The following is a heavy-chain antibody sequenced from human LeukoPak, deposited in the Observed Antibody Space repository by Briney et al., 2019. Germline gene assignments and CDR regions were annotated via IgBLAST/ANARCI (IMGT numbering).Heavy chain of an antibody. Sequence: ASVKVSCKASRHTFTVYHVHWVRQAPGQGLEWMGWINPDSGVTNYAQNLQARVTMTRDTSISTVFLDLSSLRSDDTAVYYCAKDRIYGDRLWDFDFWGQGTLVTVSS. CDR1: RHTFTVYH. CDR3: AKDRIYGDRLWDFDF. J-gene: IGHJ4*02. D-gene: IGHD4-17*01. CDR2: INPDSGVT. V-gene: IGHV1-2*02.